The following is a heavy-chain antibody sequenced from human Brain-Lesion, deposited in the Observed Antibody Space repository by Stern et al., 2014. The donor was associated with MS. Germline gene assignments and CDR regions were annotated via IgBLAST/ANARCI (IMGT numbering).Heavy chain of an antibody. D-gene: IGHD3-10*01. CDR2: IYYRGST. J-gene: IGHJ4*02. CDR3: AKLWLGELPESPFDY. V-gene: IGHV4-39*01. CDR1: GGSISSSSYY. Sequence: VQLVESGPGLVKPSETLSLTCTVSGGSISSSSYYWGWIRQPPGKGLEWIGSIYYRGSTYYNPSLKSRVTISMDTSKNQFSLRLSSVTDADTAVYFCAKLWLGELPESPFDYWGQGTLVTVSS.